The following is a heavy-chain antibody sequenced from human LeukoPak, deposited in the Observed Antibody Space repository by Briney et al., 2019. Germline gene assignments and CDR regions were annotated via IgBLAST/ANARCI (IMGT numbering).Heavy chain of an antibody. Sequence: ASVKVSCKASGYTFTSYDINWVRQATGQGVEWRGWMNPNSGNTGYAQKFQGRVTIIRNTSIRTAYMELSSLRSEDTAVYYCARGPPTAPVYWGQGTLVTVSS. CDR2: MNPNSGNT. CDR1: GYTFTSYD. V-gene: IGHV1-8*01. CDR3: ARGPPTAPVY. D-gene: IGHD1-14*01. J-gene: IGHJ4*02.